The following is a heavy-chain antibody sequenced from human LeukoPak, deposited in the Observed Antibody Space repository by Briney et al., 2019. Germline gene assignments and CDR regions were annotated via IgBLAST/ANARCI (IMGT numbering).Heavy chain of an antibody. Sequence: PGGSLRLSCAASGFTFSSYAMSWVRRAPGKGLEWVSAISGSGGSTYYADSVKGRFTISRDNSKNTLYLQMNSLRAEDTAVYYCAKDADVVVVAATYDYWGQGTLVTVSS. CDR3: AKDADVVVVAATYDY. D-gene: IGHD2-15*01. CDR1: GFTFSSYA. J-gene: IGHJ4*02. CDR2: ISGSGGST. V-gene: IGHV3-23*01.